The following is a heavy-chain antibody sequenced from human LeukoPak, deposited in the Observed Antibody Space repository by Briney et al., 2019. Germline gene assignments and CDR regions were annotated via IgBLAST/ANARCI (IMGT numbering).Heavy chain of an antibody. CDR1: GLTFSTHW. CDR2: ISGSGGST. CDR3: ARETSSVHSNAGPPFDY. V-gene: IGHV3-23*01. Sequence: GGSLRLSCEASGLTFSTHWMTWVRQAPGKGLEWVSGISGSGGSTYYADSVKGRFTVSRDNSKSTLYLQVNSLTADDTAVYYCARETSSVHSNAGPPFDYWGQGTLVTVSS. D-gene: IGHD2-15*01. J-gene: IGHJ4*02.